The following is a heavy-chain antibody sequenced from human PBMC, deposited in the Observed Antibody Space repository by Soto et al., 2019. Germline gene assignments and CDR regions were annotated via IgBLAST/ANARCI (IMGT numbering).Heavy chain of an antibody. CDR2: IYPGDSDT. CDR3: ARRATYDSKSYADY. V-gene: IGHV5-51*01. Sequence: PGESLKISCKSSGDSFTSYWIGWVRQMPGKGLEWMGIIYPGDSDTRYSPSFQGQVTISADKSISTAYLQWSSLKASDTAMYYCARRATYDSKSYADYWGQGTLVTVSS. J-gene: IGHJ4*02. D-gene: IGHD3-16*01. CDR1: GDSFTSYW.